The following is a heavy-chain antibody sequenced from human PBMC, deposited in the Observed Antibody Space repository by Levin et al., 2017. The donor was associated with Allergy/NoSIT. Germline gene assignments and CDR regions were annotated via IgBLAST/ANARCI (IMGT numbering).Heavy chain of an antibody. J-gene: IGHJ6*02. V-gene: IGHV3-30*18. CDR2: ISYDGSNK. Sequence: GGSLRLSCAASGFTFSSYGMHWVRQAPGKGLEWVAVISYDGSNKYYADSVKGRFTISRDNSKNTLYLQMNSLRAEDTAVYYCAKDRSVYSSSWGLYYYDYGMDVWGQGTTVTVS. D-gene: IGHD6-13*01. CDR1: GFTFSSYG. CDR3: AKDRSVYSSSWGLYYYDYGMDV.